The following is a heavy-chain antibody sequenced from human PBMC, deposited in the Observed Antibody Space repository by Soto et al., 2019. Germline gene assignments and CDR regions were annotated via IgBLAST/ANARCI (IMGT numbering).Heavy chain of an antibody. Sequence: SETLSLTCAFYGWSFSGYYWSSIRQPPGKGLEWIGEINHSGSTNYNPSLKSRVTISVDTSKNQFSLKLSSVTAADTAVYYCARTGRIAARLDPWGQGTLVTVSS. D-gene: IGHD6-6*01. CDR2: INHSGST. V-gene: IGHV4-34*01. J-gene: IGHJ5*02. CDR3: ARTGRIAARLDP. CDR1: GWSFSGYY.